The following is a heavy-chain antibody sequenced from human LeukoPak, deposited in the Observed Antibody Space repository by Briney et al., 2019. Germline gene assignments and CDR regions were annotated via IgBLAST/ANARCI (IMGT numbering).Heavy chain of an antibody. CDR2: IDLRGRT. CDR3: ARPHYCTRTTCTGPFHI. Sequence: SETLSLTCAVYGGSLDNYYWSWIRQAPGRGLEWIGEIDLRGRTKYNPSLKNRLTIFVDTSKDQLSVKVTSVTAADTAVYYCARPHYCTRTTCTGPFHIWGQGTLVTVSS. D-gene: IGHD2-8*01. V-gene: IGHV4-34*01. J-gene: IGHJ3*02. CDR1: GGSLDNYY.